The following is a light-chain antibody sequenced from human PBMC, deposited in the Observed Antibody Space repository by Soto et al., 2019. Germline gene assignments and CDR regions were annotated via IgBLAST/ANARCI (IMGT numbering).Light chain of an antibody. Sequence: QAVVTQPPSASGTPGPRVTMSCSGRRPNIGSNTVNWYQQLAGTAPKVLIYSNDQRPSGVPDRFSGSKSGTSASLAISGLQSEDEADYYCAAWDDSLKVVVFGGGTKLTVL. J-gene: IGLJ2*01. CDR3: AAWDDSLKVVV. V-gene: IGLV1-44*01. CDR2: SND. CDR1: RPNIGSNT.